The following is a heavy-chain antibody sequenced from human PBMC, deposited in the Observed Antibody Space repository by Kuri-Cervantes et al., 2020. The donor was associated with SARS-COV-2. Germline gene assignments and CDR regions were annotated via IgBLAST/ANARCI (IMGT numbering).Heavy chain of an antibody. CDR1: GGSISSGYC. V-gene: IGHV4-39*01. CDR2: SYYSGSN. D-gene: IGHD5-18*01. CDR3: ARRPREEDHSFHWYFDL. J-gene: IGHJ2*01. Sequence: SETLSLTCTVSGGSISSGYCWGWIRQPPGKGLEWMGSSYYSGSNYYNPSLKSRVTISLDTSKNQFSLRLSSVTAADTAMYYCARRPREEDHSFHWYFDLWGRGTLVTVSS.